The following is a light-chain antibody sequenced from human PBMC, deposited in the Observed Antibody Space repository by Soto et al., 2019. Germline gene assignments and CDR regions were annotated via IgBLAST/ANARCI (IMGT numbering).Light chain of an antibody. Sequence: IQMTQSPSTLSASVGDRVTFTCRASKTISTWLAWYQQKPGEAPKLLIYKASTLEVGVPSRFSASGSGTDFTLTINTLQAADFATYYCQQYHSYPWTFGQGTKV. J-gene: IGKJ1*01. CDR2: KAS. CDR3: QQYHSYPWT. CDR1: KTISTW. V-gene: IGKV1-5*03.